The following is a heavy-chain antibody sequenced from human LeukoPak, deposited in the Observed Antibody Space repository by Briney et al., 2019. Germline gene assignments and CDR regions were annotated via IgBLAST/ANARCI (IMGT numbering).Heavy chain of an antibody. CDR3: ARVGTVDTAMVTVDYYGMDV. J-gene: IGHJ6*02. Sequence: SVKVSCKASGGTFSSYAISWVRQAPGQGLEWMGGIIPIFGTANYAQKFQGRVTITADESTSTAYMELSSLRPEDTAVYYCARVGTVDTAMVTVDYYGMDVWGQGTTVTVSS. CDR2: IIPIFGTA. D-gene: IGHD5-18*01. V-gene: IGHV1-69*13. CDR1: GGTFSSYA.